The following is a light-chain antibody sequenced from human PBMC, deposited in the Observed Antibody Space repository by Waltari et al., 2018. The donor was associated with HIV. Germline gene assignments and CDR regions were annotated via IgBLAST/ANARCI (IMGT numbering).Light chain of an antibody. Sequence: QSALTQPASVSGSPGQSITISCTGTSSDVGGYNYVSWYQQHPGKAPKLIISAVSKRPSGVSNRFSGSKSGNTASLTISGLQAEDEADYYCSSFTGSSPSYVFGTGTKVTVL. V-gene: IGLV2-14*01. CDR2: AVS. CDR3: SSFTGSSPSYV. J-gene: IGLJ1*01. CDR1: SSDVGGYNY.